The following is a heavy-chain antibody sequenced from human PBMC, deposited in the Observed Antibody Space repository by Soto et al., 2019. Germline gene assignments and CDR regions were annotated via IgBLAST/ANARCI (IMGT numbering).Heavy chain of an antibody. D-gene: IGHD6-19*01. CDR1: GFTVSNNY. CDR2: IYSGGGT. J-gene: IGHJ6*02. Sequence: GGSLRLSCAASGFTVSNNYMSWVRQAPGKGLEYVSVIYSGGGTYYADSVKGRFTISRDNSKNTLYLQMNSLGAEDTAVYYCARLGIAVAGTYGMDVWGQGTTVTVS. V-gene: IGHV3-66*01. CDR3: ARLGIAVAGTYGMDV.